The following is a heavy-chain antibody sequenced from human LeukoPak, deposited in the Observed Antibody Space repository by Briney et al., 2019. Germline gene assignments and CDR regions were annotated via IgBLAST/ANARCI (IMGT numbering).Heavy chain of an antibody. J-gene: IGHJ4*02. Sequence: PGGSLRLSCAASGFTFSTYEMNWVRQAPGKGLEWVSYISSSGSTIYYADSVEGRFTISRDNAKNSLFLQMNNLRAEDSAVYYCARGEAWFGHYYYDSSGYYYAPHWGQGTLVTVSS. CDR1: GFTFSTYE. CDR2: ISSSGSTI. D-gene: IGHD3-22*01. CDR3: ARGEAWFGHYYYDSSGYYYAPH. V-gene: IGHV3-48*03.